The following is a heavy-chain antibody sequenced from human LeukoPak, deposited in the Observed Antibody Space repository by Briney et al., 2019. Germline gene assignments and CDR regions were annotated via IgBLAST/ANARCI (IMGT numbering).Heavy chain of an antibody. V-gene: IGHV3-21*01. CDR2: ISSSGSYI. J-gene: IGHJ4*02. Sequence: GGSLRLSCGASGFXFSSYSINWVRQAPGKGLKWVSSISSSGSYIFHADSVKGRFTISRDNAQNSLYLQMNSLRAEDTAVYYCAREGPINNGDLDYWGQGTLVTVSS. CDR1: GFXFSSYS. CDR3: AREGPINNGDLDY. D-gene: IGHD1/OR15-1a*01.